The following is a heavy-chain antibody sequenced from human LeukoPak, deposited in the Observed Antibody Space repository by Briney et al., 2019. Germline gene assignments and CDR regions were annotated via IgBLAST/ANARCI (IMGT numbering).Heavy chain of an antibody. V-gene: IGHV1-8*01. D-gene: IGHD5-18*01. CDR2: MNPISGNT. Sequence: ASVKVSCKASGYTVTSYDINWVRQATGQGLEWMGWMNPISGNTGHAQKFQGRVTMTRDTSISTAYMELSSLRSEDTAVYYCARGPPIRGYRYGYDTGYYYSYSMDVWGKGTTVTISS. CDR1: GYTVTSYD. CDR3: ARGPPIRGYRYGYDTGYYYSYSMDV. J-gene: IGHJ6*03.